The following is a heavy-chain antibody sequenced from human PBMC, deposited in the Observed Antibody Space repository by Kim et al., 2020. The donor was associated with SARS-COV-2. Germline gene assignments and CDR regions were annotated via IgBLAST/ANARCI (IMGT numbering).Heavy chain of an antibody. CDR3: AKEAQNYFDF. J-gene: IGHJ4*02. V-gene: IGHV1-2*02. CDR1: GYTFTGYY. Sequence: ASVKVSCKASGYTFTGYYMHWVRQAPGQGLEWMGWINSNNGDTKYAQKFQGRVTMTRDTSITTAYMELRRLTSDDTAVYYYAKEAQNYFDFWGQGTLITVSS. CDR2: INSNNGDT.